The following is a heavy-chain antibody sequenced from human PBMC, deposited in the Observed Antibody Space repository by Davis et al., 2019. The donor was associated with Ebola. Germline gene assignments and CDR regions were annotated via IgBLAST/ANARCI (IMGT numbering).Heavy chain of an antibody. J-gene: IGHJ4*02. V-gene: IGHV1-2*04. CDR2: INPNSGGT. Sequence: ASVKVSCKASGYTFTGYYMHWVRQAPGQGLEWMGWINPNSGGTNYAQKFQGWVTMTRDTSISTAYMELSRMRSDETAVYYCARSCGRSTSCIETSFDYWGQGTLVTVSS. CDR1: GYTFTGYY. CDR3: ARSCGRSTSCIETSFDY. D-gene: IGHD2-2*01.